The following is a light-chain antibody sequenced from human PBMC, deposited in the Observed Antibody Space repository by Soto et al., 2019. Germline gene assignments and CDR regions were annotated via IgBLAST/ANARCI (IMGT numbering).Light chain of an antibody. V-gene: IGKV3-15*01. CDR3: QQFDNWPFT. Sequence: EIVMTQSPTTLSVSPGERATLSCRASQSVSSNLAWYQQKPGQAPRLLIYYASTRATGIPASFSGSGSGTEFTLTISSLQSEDFAVYYCQQFDNWPFTFGQGTRLEIK. CDR1: QSVSSN. J-gene: IGKJ5*01. CDR2: YAS.